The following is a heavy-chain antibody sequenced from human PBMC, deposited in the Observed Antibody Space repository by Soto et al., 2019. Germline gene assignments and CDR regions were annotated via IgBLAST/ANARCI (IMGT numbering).Heavy chain of an antibody. CDR1: SGSISSGNW. Sequence: QVQLQESGPGLVKPSETLSLTCAVSSGSISSGNWWSWVRQSPGKGLEWIGEISRSGNTNYRPSLKSRVTISVDKSKNQFSLKMNSVTAADTAVYYCVRNGGYDFDFWGQGTLGTVSS. CDR2: ISRSGNT. V-gene: IGHV4-4*02. D-gene: IGHD5-12*01. CDR3: VRNGGYDFDF. J-gene: IGHJ4*02.